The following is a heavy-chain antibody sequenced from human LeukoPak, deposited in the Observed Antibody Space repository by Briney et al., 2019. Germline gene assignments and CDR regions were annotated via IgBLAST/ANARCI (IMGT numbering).Heavy chain of an antibody. Sequence: SETLSLTCAVHGVSFNGYFWSWIRQSPGKGLDWIGEVSHIGSTNYNPSLKSRATISIDTSKNQFSLKLSSVTAADTAVYYCGRGPYSDWPLLSYWGQETLVTVSS. CDR1: GVSFNGYF. D-gene: IGHD4-11*01. V-gene: IGHV4-34*01. CDR3: GRGPYSDWPLLSY. J-gene: IGHJ4*02. CDR2: VSHIGST.